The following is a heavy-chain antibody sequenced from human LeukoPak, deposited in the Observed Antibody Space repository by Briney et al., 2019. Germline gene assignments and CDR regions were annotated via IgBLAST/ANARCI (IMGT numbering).Heavy chain of an antibody. D-gene: IGHD2-21*01. CDR1: GFTFSSYA. J-gene: IGHJ2*01. CDR2: ISYDGSNK. V-gene: IGHV3-30-3*01. CDR3: ARGGYAYCGGDCYLPFYWYFDL. Sequence: GGSLRLSCAASGFTFSSYAMHWVRQAPGKGLEWVAVISYDGSNKYYADSVKGRFTISRDNSKNTLYLQMNSLRAEDTAVYYCARGGYAYCGGDCYLPFYWYFDLWGRGTLVTVSS.